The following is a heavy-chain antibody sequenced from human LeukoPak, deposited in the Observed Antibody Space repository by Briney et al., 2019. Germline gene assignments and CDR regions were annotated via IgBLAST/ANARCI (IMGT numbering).Heavy chain of an antibody. CDR3: ARVRVIVVVGPFDAFDI. D-gene: IGHD3-22*01. CDR2: IKPNSGGT. V-gene: IGHV1-2*02. Sequence: GASVKVSCKASGYTFTGYYIHWVRQAPGQGLEWMGWIKPNSGGTNYAQNFQGRVTMTRDTSISTAYMELSRLRSDDTAVYYCARVRVIVVVGPFDAFDIWGQGTMVTVSS. CDR1: GYTFTGYY. J-gene: IGHJ3*02.